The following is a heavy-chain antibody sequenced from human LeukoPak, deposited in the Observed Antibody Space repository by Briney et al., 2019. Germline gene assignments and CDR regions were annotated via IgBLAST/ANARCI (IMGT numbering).Heavy chain of an antibody. V-gene: IGHV3-23*01. Sequence: GGSLRHSCAASGFTFSSYAMSWVRQAPGKGLEWVSAISGSGGSTYYADSVKGRFTISRDNSKNTLYLQMNSLRAEDTAVYYCAKEGVDTAMISPYYFDYWGQGTLVTVSS. CDR1: GFTFSSYA. CDR3: AKEGVDTAMISPYYFDY. J-gene: IGHJ4*02. D-gene: IGHD5-18*01. CDR2: ISGSGGST.